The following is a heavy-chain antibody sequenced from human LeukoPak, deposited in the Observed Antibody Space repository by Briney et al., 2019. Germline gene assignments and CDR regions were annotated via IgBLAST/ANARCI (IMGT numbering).Heavy chain of an antibody. CDR3: AKTYYYDSSGYFDY. D-gene: IGHD3-22*01. CDR1: GGSISSSSYY. V-gene: IGHV4-39*01. CDR2: IYYSGST. J-gene: IGHJ4*02. Sequence: SETLSLTCTVSGGSISSSSYYWGWIRQPPGKGLEWIGSIYYSGSTHYNPSLKSRVTISVDTSKNQFSLKLSSVTAADTAVYYCAKTYYYDSSGYFDYWGQGTLVTVSS.